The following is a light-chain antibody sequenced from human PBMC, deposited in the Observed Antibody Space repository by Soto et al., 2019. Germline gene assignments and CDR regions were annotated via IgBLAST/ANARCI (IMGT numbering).Light chain of an antibody. V-gene: IGKV1-12*01. Sequence: DIQMTQFPSSVSASVGDTVSITCRASQGINNWLAWYQQKPGKAPQVLIYAASSLQSGVPSRFSGSGFGTDFTLTITSLQPEDFATYFCQQANNFPLTFGGGTKIEIK. CDR2: AAS. CDR1: QGINNW. J-gene: IGKJ4*01. CDR3: QQANNFPLT.